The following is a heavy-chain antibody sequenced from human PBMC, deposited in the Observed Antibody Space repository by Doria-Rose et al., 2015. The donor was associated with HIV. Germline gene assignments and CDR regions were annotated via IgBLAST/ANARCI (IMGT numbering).Heavy chain of an antibody. Sequence: QESGPVLVKPTETLTLTCTVSGVSLSSPGMGVSWIRQPPGKALEWLANIFSDDVRSYKTSLMCRLTISRGTSKSQVVRTMTDMYPVDTATYYCARIKSSRWYHKYYFDFWGQGTLVIVSA. CDR3: ARIKSSRWYHKYYFDF. J-gene: IGHJ4*02. D-gene: IGHD6-13*01. V-gene: IGHV2-26*01. CDR2: IFSDDVR. CDR1: GVSLSSPGMG.